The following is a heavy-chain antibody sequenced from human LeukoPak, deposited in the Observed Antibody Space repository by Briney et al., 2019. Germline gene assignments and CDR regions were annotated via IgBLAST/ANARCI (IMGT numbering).Heavy chain of an antibody. V-gene: IGHV3-53*01. CDR3: ARGSDYDYVWGSYRPENFDY. Sequence: GGSLRLSCAASGFTVSSNYMSWVRQAPGKGLEWVSVIYSGGSTYYADSVKGRFTISRDNSKNTLYLQMNSLRAEDTAVYYCARGSDYDYVWGSYRPENFDYWGQGTLVTVSS. J-gene: IGHJ4*02. CDR2: IYSGGST. D-gene: IGHD3-16*02. CDR1: GFTVSSNY.